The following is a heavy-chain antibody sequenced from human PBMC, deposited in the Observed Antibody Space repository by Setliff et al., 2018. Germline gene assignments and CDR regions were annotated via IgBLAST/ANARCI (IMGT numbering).Heavy chain of an antibody. Sequence: SGPTLVNPTQTLTLTCTFSGFSLNTTGIRVNWIRQPPGKALEWLAHIFSNDEKSYNTSLKTRLTISKDTSKSQVVLTLTNVDPVDTATYYCARIPEDSVILPAVSPYYYYYMDVWGKGTTVTVSS. CDR2: IFSNDEK. V-gene: IGHV2-26*01. CDR1: GFSLNTTGIR. J-gene: IGHJ6*03. D-gene: IGHD2-2*01. CDR3: ARIPEDSVILPAVSPYYYYYMDV.